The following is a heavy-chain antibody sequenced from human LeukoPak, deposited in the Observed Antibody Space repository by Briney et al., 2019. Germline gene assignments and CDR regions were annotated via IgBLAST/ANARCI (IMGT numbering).Heavy chain of an antibody. CDR2: INPNSGGT. CDR1: GYTFTDYY. CDR3: ARARWQLVPYFDS. J-gene: IGHJ4*02. D-gene: IGHD6-6*01. V-gene: IGHV1-2*02. Sequence: GASVPVSRKASGYTFTDYYIHLVRQAPGPGLEWMGWINPNSGGTNFGQKFQDMVAMTRDTSITTAYMELGSLRSDDTAVYYCARARWQLVPYFDSWGQGTLVSVSS.